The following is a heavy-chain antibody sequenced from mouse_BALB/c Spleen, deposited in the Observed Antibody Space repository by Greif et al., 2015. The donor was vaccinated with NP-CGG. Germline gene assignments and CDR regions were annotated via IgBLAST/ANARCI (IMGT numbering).Heavy chain of an antibody. CDR1: GFNIKDTY. CDR3: ALYYGSSPYFDY. Sequence: VQLQQPGAELVKPGASVKLSCTASGFNIKDTYMHWVKQRPEQGLEWIGRIDPANGNTKYDPKFQGKATITADTSSNTAYLQLSSLTSEDTAVYYCALYYGSSPYFDYWGQGTTLTVSS. D-gene: IGHD1-1*01. CDR2: IDPANGNT. J-gene: IGHJ2*01. V-gene: IGHV14-3*02.